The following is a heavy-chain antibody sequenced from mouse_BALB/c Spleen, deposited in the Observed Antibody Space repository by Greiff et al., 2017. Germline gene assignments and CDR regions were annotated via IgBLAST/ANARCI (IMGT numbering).Heavy chain of an antibody. CDR1: GFSLTSYG. CDR3: ARDYGKVSGGFGY. J-gene: IGHJ2*01. CDR2: IWAGGST. V-gene: IGHV2-9*02. D-gene: IGHD2-1*01. Sequence: VKLMESGPGLVAPSQSLSITCTVSGFSLTSYGVHWVRQPPGKGLEWLGVIWAGGSTNYNSALMSRLSISKDNSTSQVFLKMNSLQTDDTAMYYCARDYGKVSGGFGYWGQGTTLTVSS.